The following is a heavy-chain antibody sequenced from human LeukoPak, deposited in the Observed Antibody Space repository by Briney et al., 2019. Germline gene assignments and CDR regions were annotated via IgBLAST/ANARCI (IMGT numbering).Heavy chain of an antibody. J-gene: IGHJ6*03. V-gene: IGHV3-49*03. Sequence: PGGSLRLSCAASGFTFSRYWMSWIRQAPGKGLEWVGFIRSKAYGGTTEYGASVKGRFTISRDESKSIAYLQMNSLKTEDTAVYYCRAPLWFGDTYYMDVWGKGTTVTISS. CDR3: RAPLWFGDTYYMDV. D-gene: IGHD3-10*01. CDR1: GFTFSRYW. CDR2: IRSKAYGGTT.